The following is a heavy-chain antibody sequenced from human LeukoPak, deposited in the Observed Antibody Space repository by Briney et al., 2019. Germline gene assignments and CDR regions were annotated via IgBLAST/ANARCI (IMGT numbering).Heavy chain of an antibody. V-gene: IGHV1-18*01. CDR3: VSFGYYYDSSGYYHRFPRFDY. CDR1: GYTFTSYG. J-gene: IGHJ4*02. CDR2: ISAYNGNT. Sequence: ASVKVSCKASGYTFTSYGISWVRQAPGQGLEWMGWISAYNGNTNYAQKLQGRVTMTTDTSTSTAYMELRSLRSDDTAVYYCVSFGYYYDSSGYYHRFPRFDYWGQGTLVTVSS. D-gene: IGHD3-22*01.